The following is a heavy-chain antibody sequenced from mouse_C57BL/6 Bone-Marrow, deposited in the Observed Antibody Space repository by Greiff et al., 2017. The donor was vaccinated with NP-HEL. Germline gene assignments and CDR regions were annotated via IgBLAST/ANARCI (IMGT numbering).Heavy chain of an antibody. Sequence: QVQLQQSGPELVKPGASVKLSCKASGYTFTSYDINWVKQRPGQGLEWIGWIYPGDGSTKYNGKFKGKATLTVDTSSSTAYMELHSLTSEDSAVYICAGLVATVVGDWDFDGWGTGTTVTVSS. CDR3: AGLVATVVGDWDFDG. CDR2: IYPGDGST. D-gene: IGHD1-1*01. CDR1: GYTFTSYD. J-gene: IGHJ1*03. V-gene: IGHV1-85*01.